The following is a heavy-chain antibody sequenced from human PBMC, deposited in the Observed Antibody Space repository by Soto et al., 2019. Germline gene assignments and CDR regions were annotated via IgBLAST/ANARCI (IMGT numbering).Heavy chain of an antibody. V-gene: IGHV3-30*18. CDR1: GFSFSSYD. J-gene: IGHJ6*03. CDR3: AKDLKPGSRWSLGGVEHCMDV. Sequence: QVQLVESGGGVVQPGRSLRLSCVGSGFSFSSYDMNWVRQAPGTGLEWVALMSYDGGKKYYGDSVRGRVTICRDNSKNVLYLEMDPVRLEETAIYYCAKDLKPGSRWSLGGVEHCMDVWGRGTTVSVSS. CDR2: MSYDGGKK. D-gene: IGHD3-16*01.